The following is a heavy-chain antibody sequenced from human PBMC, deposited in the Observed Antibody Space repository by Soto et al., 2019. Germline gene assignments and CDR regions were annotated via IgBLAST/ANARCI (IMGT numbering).Heavy chain of an antibody. D-gene: IGHD6-6*01. CDR2: ISETSRTI. V-gene: IGHV3-23*01. Sequence: GGSRRLSCAASGFTFSSYAMSWVRQAPGKGLEWVSAISETSRTIYYADSVKGRFTISRDSARNSVYLQMNSLIHEALAVYFGAREPDTPLERVFDHVGQGTLDTVSS. CDR1: GFTFSSYA. CDR3: AREPDTPLERVFDH. J-gene: IGHJ4*01.